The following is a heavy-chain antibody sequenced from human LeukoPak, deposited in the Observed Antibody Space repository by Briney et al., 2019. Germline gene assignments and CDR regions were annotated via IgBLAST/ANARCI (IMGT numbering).Heavy chain of an antibody. J-gene: IGHJ5*02. Sequence: RTSETLSLTCSVSGGSISSSSDYWGWVRQPPGEGLEWIGSIHYTGSTYYNPSLKSRVTMSLDTPKNQFSLKLSSVTAADTAAYFCAKNVPMMIFGLVRGINWFDPWGQGTLVTVSS. CDR2: IHYTGST. D-gene: IGHD3/OR15-3a*01. CDR3: AKNVPMMIFGLVRGINWFDP. V-gene: IGHV4-39*07. CDR1: GGSISSSSDY.